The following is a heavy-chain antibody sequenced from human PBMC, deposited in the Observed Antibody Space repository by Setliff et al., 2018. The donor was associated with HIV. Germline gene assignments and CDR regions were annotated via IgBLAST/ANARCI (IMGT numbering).Heavy chain of an antibody. CDR2: IYSSGST. V-gene: IGHV4-39*01. CDR1: GGSTRTSGYY. J-gene: IGHJ3*02. CDR3: ATSAESGFGIHWGVFNI. Sequence: SETLSLTCTVSGGSTRTSGYYWGWIRQPPGKGREWIGSIYSSGSTYYNPSLKIRVSISVDTSKNQFSLKLRSVTAADTAVYYCATSAESGFGIHWGVFNIWGQGTRVTVSS. D-gene: IGHD3-10*01.